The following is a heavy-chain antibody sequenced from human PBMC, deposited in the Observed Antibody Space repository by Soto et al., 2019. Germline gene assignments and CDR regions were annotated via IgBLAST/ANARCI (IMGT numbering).Heavy chain of an antibody. CDR3: ARDLGVIVASDWFDP. Sequence: SETLSLTCTVSGGSISSGDYYWSWIRQPPGKGLEWIGYIYYSGSTYYNPSLKSRVTISVDTSKNQFSLKLSSVTAADTAVYYCARDLGVIVASDWFDPWGQGTLVTVSS. CDR1: GGSISSGDYY. CDR2: IYYSGST. V-gene: IGHV4-30-4*01. D-gene: IGHD3-22*01. J-gene: IGHJ5*02.